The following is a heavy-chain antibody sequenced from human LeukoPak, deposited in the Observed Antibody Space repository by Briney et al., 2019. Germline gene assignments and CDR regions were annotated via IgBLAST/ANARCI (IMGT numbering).Heavy chain of an antibody. CDR1: GGSISSSSYY. D-gene: IGHD6-19*01. CDR2: IYYSGST. CDR3: ARGQRWSSGCHAFDI. J-gene: IGHJ3*02. Sequence: SETLSLTCTVSGGSISSSSYYWGWIRQPPGKGLEWIGSIYYSGSTYYNPSLKSRVTISVDTSKNQFSLKLSSVTAADTAVYYCARGQRWSSGCHAFDIWGQGTMVTVSS. V-gene: IGHV4-39*01.